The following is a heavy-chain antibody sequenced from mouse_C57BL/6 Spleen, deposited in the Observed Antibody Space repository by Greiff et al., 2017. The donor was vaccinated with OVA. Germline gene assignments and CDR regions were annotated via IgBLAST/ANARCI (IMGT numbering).Heavy chain of an antibody. D-gene: IGHD2-5*01. V-gene: IGHV1-55*01. Sequence: QVQLKQPGAELVKPGASVKMSCKASGYTFTSYWLTWVKQRPGQGLEWIGDIYPGSGSTNYNEKFKSKATLTVDTSSSTAYMQLSSLTSEDSAVDYCAREDSNYDAMDYWGQGTSVTVSS. CDR3: AREDSNYDAMDY. CDR2: IYPGSGST. J-gene: IGHJ4*01. CDR1: GYTFTSYW.